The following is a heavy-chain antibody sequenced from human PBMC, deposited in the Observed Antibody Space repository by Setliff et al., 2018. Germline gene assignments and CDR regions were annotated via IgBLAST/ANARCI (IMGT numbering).Heavy chain of an antibody. V-gene: IGHV4-39*01. Sequence: LSLTCTVSGGSISSSSYYWGWIRQPPGKGLEWIGSIYYSGSTYYNPSLKSRVTISVDTSKNQFSLKLSSVTAADTAVYYCARTTYGDSDYFDYWGQGTLVTVSS. CDR3: ARTTYGDSDYFDY. CDR1: GGSISSSSYY. D-gene: IGHD4-17*01. CDR2: IYYSGST. J-gene: IGHJ4*02.